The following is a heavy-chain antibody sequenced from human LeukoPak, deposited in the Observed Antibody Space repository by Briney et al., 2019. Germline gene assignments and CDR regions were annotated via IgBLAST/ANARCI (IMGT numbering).Heavy chain of an antibody. D-gene: IGHD1-14*01. CDR2: LYSDGNT. CDR1: GFTVITND. CDR3: ARGVEPLAANTLAY. V-gene: IGHV3-53*01. J-gene: IGHJ4*02. Sequence: EGSLRLSCAASGFTVITNDMTWVRQAPGKGLEWVSVLYSDGNTKYADSVQGRFTISRDNSKNTLYLEMNSLSPDDTAVYYCARGVEPLAANTLAYWGQGTLVTVSS.